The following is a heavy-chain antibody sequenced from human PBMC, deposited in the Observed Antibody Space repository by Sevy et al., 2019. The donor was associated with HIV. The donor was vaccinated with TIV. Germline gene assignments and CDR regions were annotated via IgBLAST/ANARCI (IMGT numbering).Heavy chain of an antibody. J-gene: IGHJ5*02. CDR3: ARSPPVVVVPGAPSWFDP. Sequence: SETLSLTCAVHDGSFSGYYWNWIRQLPGKGLEWIGEINESGITNYNPSLKSRVTISVDTSKKEFCLKLNSVTAADTAVYFCARSPPVVVVPGAPSWFDPWGQGTLVTVSS. D-gene: IGHD2-2*01. CDR1: DGSFSGYY. V-gene: IGHV4-34*01. CDR2: INESGIT.